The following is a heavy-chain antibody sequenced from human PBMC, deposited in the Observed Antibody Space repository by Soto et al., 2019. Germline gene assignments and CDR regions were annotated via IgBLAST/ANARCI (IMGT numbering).Heavy chain of an antibody. Sequence: GASVKVSCKASGYTFTSYGISWVRQAPGQGLEWMGWISAYNGNTNYAQKLQGRVTMTTDTSTSTAYMELRSLRSDDTAVYYCARIRITIFGVVTDFDYWGQGTRVTVSS. D-gene: IGHD3-3*01. CDR1: GYTFTSYG. CDR2: ISAYNGNT. CDR3: ARIRITIFGVVTDFDY. V-gene: IGHV1-18*01. J-gene: IGHJ4*02.